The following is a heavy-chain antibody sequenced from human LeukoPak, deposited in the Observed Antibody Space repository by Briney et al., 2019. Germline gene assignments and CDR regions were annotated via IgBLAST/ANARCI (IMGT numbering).Heavy chain of an antibody. V-gene: IGHV3-7*01. J-gene: IGHJ4*02. CDR1: GFTFSSYA. CDR2: INQDGGEK. D-gene: IGHD1-26*01. CDR3: ARNKGWEMPAELDS. Sequence: PGRSLRLSCAASGFTFSSYAMHWVRQATGKGLEWVANINQDGGEKYYVHSVKGRFPISREDAKTSVYLQTNSLRAEDTAFYYCARNKGWEMPAELDSWGQGTLVTVSS.